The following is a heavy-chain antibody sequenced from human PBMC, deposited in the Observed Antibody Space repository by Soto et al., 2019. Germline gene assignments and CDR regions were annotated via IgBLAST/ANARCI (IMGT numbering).Heavy chain of an antibody. Sequence: GGSLRLSCAVSGCTFRSYAMSWVRQAPGKGLEWVSTISDSGGSTYYADSVKGRFAISRDNSKNTLYLQMNSLRAEDTAVYYCAKGLAQGYYYYGMDVWGQGTTVTVSS. V-gene: IGHV3-23*01. CDR3: AKGLAQGYYYYGMDV. CDR2: ISDSGGST. CDR1: GCTFRSYA. J-gene: IGHJ6*02.